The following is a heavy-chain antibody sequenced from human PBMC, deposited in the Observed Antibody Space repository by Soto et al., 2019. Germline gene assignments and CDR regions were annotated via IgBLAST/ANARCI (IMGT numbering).Heavy chain of an antibody. Sequence: QVQLQQWGAGLLKPSETLSLTCAVYGGSFSGYYWSWIRQPPGKGLEWIGEINHSGSTNYNPSLKSRVTLSVDTSKNQFSRKLSSVTAADTAVYYCARGLWFFDYWGQGTLVTVSS. V-gene: IGHV4-34*01. CDR1: GGSFSGYY. CDR2: INHSGST. J-gene: IGHJ4*02. CDR3: ARGLWFFDY. D-gene: IGHD2-21*01.